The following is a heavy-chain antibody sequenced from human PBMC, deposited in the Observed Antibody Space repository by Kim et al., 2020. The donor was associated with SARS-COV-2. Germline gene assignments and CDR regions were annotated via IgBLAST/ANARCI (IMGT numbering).Heavy chain of an antibody. CDR3: ACTPEGGGLLWFGELLNNYNYSGMDV. Sequence: GGSLRLSCAASGFTFSSYAMSWVRQAPGKGLEWVSAISGSGGSTYYADSVKGRFTISRDNSKNTLYLQMNSLRAEDTAVYYCACTPEGGGLLWFGELLNNYNYSGMDVWRQGTTVTVS. CDR2: ISGSGGST. CDR1: GFTFSSYA. D-gene: IGHD3-10*01. J-gene: IGHJ6*02. V-gene: IGHV3-23*01.